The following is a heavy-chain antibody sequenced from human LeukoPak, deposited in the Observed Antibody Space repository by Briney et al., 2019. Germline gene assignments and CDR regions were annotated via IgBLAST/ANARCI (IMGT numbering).Heavy chain of an antibody. CDR2: IYWDDDK. J-gene: IGHJ6*03. D-gene: IGHD3-3*01. CDR3: AHEFWSGYLSRVSGYYYYMDV. CDR1: GFSLSTSGVG. Sequence: SGPTLVNPTQTLTLTCTFSGFSLSTSGVGVGWIRQPPGKALEWLALIYWDDDKRYSPSLKSRLTITKDTSKNQVVLTMTNMDPVDTATYYCAHEFWSGYLSRVSGYYYYMDVWGKGTTVTVSS. V-gene: IGHV2-5*02.